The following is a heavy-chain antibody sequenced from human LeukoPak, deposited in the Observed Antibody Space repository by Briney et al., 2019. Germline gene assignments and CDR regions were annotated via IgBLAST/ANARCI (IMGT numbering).Heavy chain of an antibody. V-gene: IGHV4-4*07. CDR2: IYTSGST. CDR3: AREGYGIAVAGHFNWFDP. J-gene: IGHJ5*02. Sequence: TSETLSLTCTVSGGSISSYYWSWIRQPAGKGLEWIGRIYTSGSTNYNPSLKSRVTMSVDTSKNQFSLKLSSVTAADTAVYYCAREGYGIAVAGHFNWFDPWGQGTLVTVSS. D-gene: IGHD6-19*01. CDR1: GGSISSYY.